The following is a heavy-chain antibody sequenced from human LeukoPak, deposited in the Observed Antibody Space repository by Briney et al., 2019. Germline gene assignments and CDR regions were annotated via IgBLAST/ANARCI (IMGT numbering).Heavy chain of an antibody. D-gene: IGHD4-17*01. V-gene: IGHV3-53*01. Sequence: DGSLTLSGAASGFTVSSNYMNWVRQAPGKGLEWVSVIYSGGSTYYADSVKGRFTISRDNSKNTLYLQMNSLRAEDTAVYYCAREAVTRNYFDYWGQGTLVTVSS. J-gene: IGHJ4*02. CDR1: GFTVSSNY. CDR3: AREAVTRNYFDY. CDR2: IYSGGST.